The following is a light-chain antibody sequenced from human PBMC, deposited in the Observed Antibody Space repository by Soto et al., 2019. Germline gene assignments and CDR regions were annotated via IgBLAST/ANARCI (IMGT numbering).Light chain of an antibody. CDR3: QQYGSSPLT. Sequence: EIVLTQSPGTLSLSPGERGTLSCRASQSVSNNYLAWYQQKPGQAPRLLIYGAYTRATGTPDRFSGSGSGTDFTLTISRLEPEDFAVYYCQQYGSSPLTFGPGTKVDIK. CDR2: GAY. CDR1: QSVSNNY. V-gene: IGKV3-20*01. J-gene: IGKJ3*01.